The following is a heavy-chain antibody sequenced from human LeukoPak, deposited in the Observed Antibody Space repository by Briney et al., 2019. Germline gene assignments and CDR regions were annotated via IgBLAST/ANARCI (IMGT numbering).Heavy chain of an antibody. CDR2: IYTSGST. J-gene: IGHJ4*02. D-gene: IGHD3-22*01. Sequence: SETLSLTCTVSGGSISSYYWSWIRQPAGKGLEWIGRIYTSGSTNYNPSLKSRVTMSVDTSKNQFSLKLSSVTAADTAVYYCASGYYDSSGYYSNYWGQGTLVTVSS. CDR1: GGSISSYY. V-gene: IGHV4-4*07. CDR3: ASGYYDSSGYYSNY.